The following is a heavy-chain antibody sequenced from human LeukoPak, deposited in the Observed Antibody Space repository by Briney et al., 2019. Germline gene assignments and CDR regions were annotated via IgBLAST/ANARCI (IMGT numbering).Heavy chain of an antibody. CDR2: ISYDGSNK. J-gene: IGHJ4*02. D-gene: IGHD3-16*01. CDR1: GFTFSSFT. CDR3: ARAGDYVSYYFDY. Sequence: PGGSLRLSCAASGFTFSSFTMNWVRQAPGKGLEWVAVISYDGSNKYYADSVKGRFTISRDNSKNTLYLQMNSLRAEDTAVYYCARAGDYVSYYFDYWGQGTLVTVSS. V-gene: IGHV3-30-3*01.